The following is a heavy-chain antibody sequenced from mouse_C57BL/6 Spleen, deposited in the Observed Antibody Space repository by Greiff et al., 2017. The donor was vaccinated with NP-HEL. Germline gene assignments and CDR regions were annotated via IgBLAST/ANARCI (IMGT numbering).Heavy chain of an antibody. CDR2: IHPNSGST. CDR1: GYTFTSYW. Sequence: QVQLKQPGAELVKPGASVKLSCKASGYTFTSYWMHWVKQRPGQGLEWIGMIHPNSGSTNYNEKFKSKATLTVDKSSSTAYMQLSSLTSEDSAVYYCARPIYDGYWFAYWGQGTLVTVSA. CDR3: ARPIYDGYWFAY. V-gene: IGHV1-64*01. J-gene: IGHJ3*01. D-gene: IGHD2-3*01.